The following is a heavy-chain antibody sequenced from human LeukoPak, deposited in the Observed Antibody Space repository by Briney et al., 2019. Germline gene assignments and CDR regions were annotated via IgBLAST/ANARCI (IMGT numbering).Heavy chain of an antibody. V-gene: IGHV3-74*01. D-gene: IGHD2-21*01. CDR3: ARGAYCGGDCPLPNSLY. J-gene: IGHJ4*02. Sequence: PGGSLRLSCAASEFTFSSYGRHWVRQAPGKGLGWVSRIKGEGRSTTYADSVRGRFTISRDNAKNTLYLQMNSLTAEDTAVYYCARGAYCGGDCPLPNSLYWGRGTLVTVSS. CDR2: IKGEGRST. CDR1: EFTFSSYG.